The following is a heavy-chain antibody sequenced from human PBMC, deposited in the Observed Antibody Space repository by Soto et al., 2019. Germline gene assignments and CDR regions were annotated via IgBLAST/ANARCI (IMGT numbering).Heavy chain of an antibody. V-gene: IGHV3-66*01. CDR1: GFTVSRNY. CDR3: ARETTVGAFDI. Sequence: EVQLVESGGGLVQPGGSLRLSCAASGFTVSRNYMSWVRQVPGKGLEWASVIYSGGDTYYADSVKGRFTISRDNYKNTLYLQMNSLRAEDTALYYCARETTVGAFDIWGQGTMVTVSS. CDR2: IYSGGDT. J-gene: IGHJ3*02. D-gene: IGHD4-17*01.